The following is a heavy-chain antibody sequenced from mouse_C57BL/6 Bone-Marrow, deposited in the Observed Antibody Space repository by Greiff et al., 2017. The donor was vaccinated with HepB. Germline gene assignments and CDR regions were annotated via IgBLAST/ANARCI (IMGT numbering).Heavy chain of an antibody. CDR3: ARPFLTSAWFAY. CDR1: EYEFPSHD. Sequence: DVQLQESGGGLVQPGESLKLSCESNEYEFPSHDMSWVRQTPEKSLELVAAINSDGGSTYYPDTMESRFIISRDNTKKTLYLQLSSLGSEDTALSYCARPFLTSAWFAYWGQGTLVTVSA. V-gene: IGHV5-2*01. CDR2: INSDGGST. D-gene: IGHD1-1*01. J-gene: IGHJ3*01.